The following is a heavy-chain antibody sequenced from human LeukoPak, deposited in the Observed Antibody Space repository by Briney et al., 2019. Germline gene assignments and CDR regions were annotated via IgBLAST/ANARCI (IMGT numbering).Heavy chain of an antibody. J-gene: IGHJ4*02. CDR3: ARRDIVVVTGFDY. D-gene: IGHD2-21*02. CDR2: ISYSGTT. CDR1: GASISSSTYY. V-gene: IGHV4-39*01. Sequence: SETLSLTCTVSGASISSSTYYWGWIRQAPGKGLGGIVSISYSGTTYYNPSLKSRVTISVDTSKNQFSLKVTSVTAADTAVYYCARRDIVVVTGFDYWGQGTLVTVSS.